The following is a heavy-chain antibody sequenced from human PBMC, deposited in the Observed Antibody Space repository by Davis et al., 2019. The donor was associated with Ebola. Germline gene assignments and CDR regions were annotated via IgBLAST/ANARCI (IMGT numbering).Heavy chain of an antibody. Sequence: GESLKISCAASGFTFSSYWMSWVRQAPGKGLEWVANIKQDGSEKYYVDSVKGRFTTSRDNAKNSLYLQMNSLRAEDTAVYYCAGPLPYCSSTSCPGHYWGQGTLVAVSS. J-gene: IGHJ4*02. CDR3: AGPLPYCSSTSCPGHY. CDR2: IKQDGSEK. D-gene: IGHD2-2*01. V-gene: IGHV3-7*03. CDR1: GFTFSSYW.